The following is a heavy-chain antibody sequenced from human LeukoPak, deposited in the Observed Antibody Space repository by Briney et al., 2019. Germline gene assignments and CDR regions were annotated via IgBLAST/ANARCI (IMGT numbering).Heavy chain of an antibody. CDR3: ARGHKYCSSTSCYGGNWFDP. D-gene: IGHD2-2*01. V-gene: IGHV4-34*01. J-gene: IGHJ5*02. Sequence: SETLSLTCAVYGGSFSGYYWSWIRQPPGKGLEWIGEINHSGSTNYNPSLKSRVTISGDTSKNQFSLKLSSVTAADTAVYYCARGHKYCSSTSCYGGNWFDPWGQGTLVTVSS. CDR2: INHSGST. CDR1: GGSFSGYY.